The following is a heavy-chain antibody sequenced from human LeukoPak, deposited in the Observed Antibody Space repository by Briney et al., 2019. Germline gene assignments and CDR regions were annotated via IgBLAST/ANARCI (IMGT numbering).Heavy chain of an antibody. J-gene: IGHJ4*02. CDR2: IKQDGSEK. Sequence: GGSLRLSCVASGFTFSSYAMSWVRQAPGKGLEWVANIKQDGSEKYYVDSVKGRFTISRDNAKNSLYLQMNSLRAEDTAVYYCARASSWEIYFDYWGQGTLVTVSS. D-gene: IGHD1-26*01. V-gene: IGHV3-7*01. CDR3: ARASSWEIYFDY. CDR1: GFTFSSYA.